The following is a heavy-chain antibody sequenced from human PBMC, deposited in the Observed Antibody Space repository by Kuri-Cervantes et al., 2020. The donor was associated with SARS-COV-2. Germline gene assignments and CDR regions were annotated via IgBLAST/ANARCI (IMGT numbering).Heavy chain of an antibody. Sequence: ASVKVSCKASGYTFTGYYMHWVRQAPGQGLEWMGWINPNSGGTNYAQKFQGRVTMTRDTSTSTAYMELSSLRSEDTAVYYCAAFISGSSSGLGWGQGTLVTVSS. J-gene: IGHJ4*02. D-gene: IGHD6-6*01. CDR3: AAFISGSSSGLG. CDR1: GYTFTGYY. CDR2: INPNSGGT. V-gene: IGHV1-2*02.